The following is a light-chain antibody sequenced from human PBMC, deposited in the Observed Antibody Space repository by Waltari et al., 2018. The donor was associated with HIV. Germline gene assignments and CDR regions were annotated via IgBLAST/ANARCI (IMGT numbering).Light chain of an antibody. V-gene: IGLV3-25*03. J-gene: IGLJ3*02. CDR1: ALPKQY. Sequence: YDLTQPPPVSVSPGRTARIPCPGDALPKQYAFWYQQNPGQAPVLVIYKDSERPSGIPERFAGSSSGTTVTLTISGVQAEDEADYYCQSADSSGTYNWVFGGGTKLTVL. CDR3: QSADSSGTYNWV. CDR2: KDS.